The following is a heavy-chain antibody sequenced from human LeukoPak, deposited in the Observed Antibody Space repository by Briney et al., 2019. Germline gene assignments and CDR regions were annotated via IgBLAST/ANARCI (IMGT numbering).Heavy chain of an antibody. CDR3: ARDFRSGFPNWFDP. CDR2: ITGSGAST. D-gene: IGHD3-3*01. V-gene: IGHV3-23*01. Sequence: PGGSLRLSCAASGFTFSSYSMNWVRQAPGKGLEWVSAITGSGASTFYADSVKGRFTISRDNSKNTLYLQMNSLRAEDAAVYYCARDFRSGFPNWFDPWGQGALVTVSS. J-gene: IGHJ5*02. CDR1: GFTFSSYS.